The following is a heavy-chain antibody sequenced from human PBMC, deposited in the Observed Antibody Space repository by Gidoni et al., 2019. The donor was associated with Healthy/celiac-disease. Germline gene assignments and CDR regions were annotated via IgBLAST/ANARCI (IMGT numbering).Heavy chain of an antibody. CDR2: IVVGSGNT. CDR3: AADPTGLLFPVGY. J-gene: IGHJ4*02. Sequence: QMQLVQSGPEVKKPGTSVKVSCKASGFTFTSSAVQWVRQARGQRLEWIGWIVVGSGNTNYAQKFQERVTITRDMSTSTAYMELSSLRSEDTAVYYCAADPTGLLFPVGYWGQGTLVTVSS. V-gene: IGHV1-58*01. D-gene: IGHD2-21*02. CDR1: GFTFTSSA.